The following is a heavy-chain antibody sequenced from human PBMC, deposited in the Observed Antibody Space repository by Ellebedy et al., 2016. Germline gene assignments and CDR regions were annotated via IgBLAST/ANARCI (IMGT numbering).Heavy chain of an antibody. CDR2: ISAYNGNT. V-gene: IGHV1-18*01. CDR1: GYTFTSYG. CDR3: AREGSSGWYNY. J-gene: IGHJ4*02. D-gene: IGHD6-19*01. Sequence: ASVKVSXXASGYTFTSYGISWVRQAPGQGLEWMGWISAYNGNTNYAQKFQGRVTITADKSTSTAYMELSSLRSDDTAVYYCAREGSSGWYNYWGQGTLVTVSS.